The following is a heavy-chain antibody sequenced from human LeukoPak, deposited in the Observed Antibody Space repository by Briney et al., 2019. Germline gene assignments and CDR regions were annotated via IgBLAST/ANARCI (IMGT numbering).Heavy chain of an antibody. Sequence: GXXRLXXAXSGFTXSSYXXSWVRQAPGKGLEWVSAISGNCGSTYYADSVKGRFTISRDNSKNTVFLHMTSLRAEDTAVYYCTKFDNWGQGVLVIVSS. J-gene: IGHJ4*02. CDR3: TKFDN. CDR2: ISGNCGST. V-gene: IGHV3-23*01. CDR1: GFTXSSYX.